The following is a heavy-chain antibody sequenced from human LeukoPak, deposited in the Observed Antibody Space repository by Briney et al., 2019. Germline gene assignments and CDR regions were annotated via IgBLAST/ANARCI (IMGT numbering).Heavy chain of an antibody. Sequence: PGGTLRLSCAASGFSFSDYEVNWVRQAPGEGGGWVAYISTSGSTTHYADSVKGRFTISRDNAKNSLFLQMNSLRAEDTAVYYCARGAQWVIDYWGQGTLVTVSS. V-gene: IGHV3-48*03. CDR3: ARGAQWVIDY. CDR1: GFSFSDYE. J-gene: IGHJ4*02. CDR2: ISTSGSTT. D-gene: IGHD1-26*01.